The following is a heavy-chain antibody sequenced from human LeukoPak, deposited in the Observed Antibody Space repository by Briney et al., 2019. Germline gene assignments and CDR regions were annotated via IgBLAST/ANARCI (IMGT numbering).Heavy chain of an antibody. CDR3: TPYSSSWYYAFDI. CDR1: GLTFGDYA. CDR2: IRSKAYGGTT. J-gene: IGHJ3*02. D-gene: IGHD6-13*01. Sequence: PGGSLRLSCTASGLTFGDYAMSWVRQAPGKGLEWVGFIRSKAYGGTTEYAASVKGRFTISRDDSKSIAYLQMNSLKTEDTAVYYCTPYSSSWYYAFDIWAKGQWSPSLQ. V-gene: IGHV3-49*04.